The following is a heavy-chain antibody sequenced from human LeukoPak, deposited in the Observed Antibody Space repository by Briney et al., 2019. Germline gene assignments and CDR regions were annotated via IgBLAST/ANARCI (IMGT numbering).Heavy chain of an antibody. CDR2: ISGSGVST. CDR3: AKDREGIVVVVAALGY. CDR1: GFTFSSYA. D-gene: IGHD2-15*01. J-gene: IGHJ4*02. V-gene: IGHV3-23*01. Sequence: GGSLRLSCAASGFTFSSYAMSWVRQAPGKGLEWVSAISGSGVSTYYADSVKGRFTISRDNSKNTLYLQMNSLRAEDTAVYYCAKDREGIVVVVAALGYWGQGTLVTVSS.